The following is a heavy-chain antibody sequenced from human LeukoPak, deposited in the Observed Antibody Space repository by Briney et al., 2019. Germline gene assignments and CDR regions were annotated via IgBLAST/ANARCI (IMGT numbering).Heavy chain of an antibody. D-gene: IGHD4-23*01. CDR1: GFTVSDNY. V-gene: IGHV3-23*01. J-gene: IGHJ4*02. Sequence: GGSLRLSCAASGFTVSDNYMSWVRQAPGKGLEWVSAISGRGGSTYYADSVKGRFTISRDNSKNTLYLQMNSVRDEDTATYYCAKRSEYGGNWNYFDYWGQGTPVTVSS. CDR3: AKRSEYGGNWNYFDY. CDR2: ISGRGGST.